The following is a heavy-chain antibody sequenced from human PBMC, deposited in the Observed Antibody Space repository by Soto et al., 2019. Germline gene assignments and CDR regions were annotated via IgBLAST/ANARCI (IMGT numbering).Heavy chain of an antibody. CDR1: GDSISPYY. V-gene: IGHV4-59*01. CDR3: AKYRRTDAEGYTFDF. Sequence: SETLSLTCTVSGDSISPYYWSWLRQPPGKGLQWIGYIYYSGSTNYNPSLKGRVTMSVDTSKNQFSLQVTSVTAADTAVYFCAKYRRTDAEGYTFDFWGRGALVTVSS. D-gene: IGHD2-15*01. J-gene: IGHJ4*02. CDR2: IYYSGST.